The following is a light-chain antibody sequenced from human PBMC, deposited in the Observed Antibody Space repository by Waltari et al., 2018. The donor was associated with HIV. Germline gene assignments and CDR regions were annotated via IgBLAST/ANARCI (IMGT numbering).Light chain of an antibody. CDR2: DVN. J-gene: IGLJ1*01. Sequence: QSALTQPASVSGSPEQSITIPCPGSVSDVGDYKFVSWFQQYPGKAPQLIIYDVNKRPSGVSNRFSGSKSGNTASLTISGLQAEDEADYYCCSYAGSSTFGFYVFGTGTKVTVL. V-gene: IGLV2-23*02. CDR3: CSYAGSSTFGFYV. CDR1: VSDVGDYKF.